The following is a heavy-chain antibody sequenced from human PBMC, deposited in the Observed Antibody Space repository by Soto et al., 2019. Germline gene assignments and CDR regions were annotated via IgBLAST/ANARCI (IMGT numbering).Heavy chain of an antibody. CDR1: NGSISGFY. Sequence: QVQLQESGPGLVKPSETLSLTCSVSNGSISGFYWTWIRQPPGKILEWIGYIHYSGRTDYNPSLTSRTTMPVDTSENQFSPNLKSLTAADTAVYYCVRVGVGIGNHFDSWGRGTLVTVSS. CDR3: VRVGVGIGNHFDS. V-gene: IGHV4-59*12. J-gene: IGHJ4*02. D-gene: IGHD1-26*01. CDR2: IHYSGRT.